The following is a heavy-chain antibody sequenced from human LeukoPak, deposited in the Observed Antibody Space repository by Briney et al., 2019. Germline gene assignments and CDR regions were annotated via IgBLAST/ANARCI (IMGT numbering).Heavy chain of an antibody. V-gene: IGHV3-13*01. D-gene: IGHD2-15*01. J-gene: IGHJ2*01. CDR2: IGVTGDT. CDR3: TREFCGSRAACAGGFYYDV. Sequence: GGSLRLSCAASGFTFSSYDFHWVRQAPGKGLEWVSAIGVTGDTYYADSVKGRFTISRENAANSLYPQMHSLRAGDTALYYCTREFCGSRAACAGGFYYDVRGRGTLVTVSS. CDR1: GFTFSSYD.